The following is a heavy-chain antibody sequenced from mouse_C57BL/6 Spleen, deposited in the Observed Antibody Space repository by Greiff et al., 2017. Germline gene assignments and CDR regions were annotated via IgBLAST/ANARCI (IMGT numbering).Heavy chain of an antibody. V-gene: IGHV1-81*01. Sequence: QVQLQQSGAELARPGASVKLSCKASGYTFTSYGISWVKQRTGQGLEWIGEIYPRSGNTYYNEKFKGKATLTADKSSSTAYLQLSSLTSEDTAVYYCTTHYYGSSSYAMDYWGQGTSVTVSS. D-gene: IGHD1-1*01. CDR1: GYTFTSYG. CDR2: IYPRSGNT. J-gene: IGHJ4*01. CDR3: TTHYYGSSSYAMDY.